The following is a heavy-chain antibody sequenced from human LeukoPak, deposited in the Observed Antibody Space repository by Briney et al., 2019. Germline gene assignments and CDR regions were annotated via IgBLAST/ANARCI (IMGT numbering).Heavy chain of an antibody. CDR3: ARADGYNFVY. CDR2: ISHRGST. D-gene: IGHD5-24*01. J-gene: IGHJ4*02. CDR1: GGSFSGYY. Sequence: KPSETLSLTCAVYGGSFSGYYWSWIRQPPGKGLEWIGEISHRGSTNYNPSLKSRLNISVETSKNQFSLKLSSVTAADTAVYYCARADGYNFVYWGQGTLVTVSS. V-gene: IGHV4-34*01.